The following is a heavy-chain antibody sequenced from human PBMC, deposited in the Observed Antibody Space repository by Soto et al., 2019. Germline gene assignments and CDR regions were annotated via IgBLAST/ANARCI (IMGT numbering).Heavy chain of an antibody. Sequence: EVQLVESGGGLIQPGGSLRLSCVASGFIVSSNQMSWVRQAPGKGLEWVSVIYSGHTTYYADSVEGRFTISRDDSKNTLYLQMNSLKTEDTAVYYCTTDWAISRGERGDYWGQGTLVTVSS. CDR2: IYSGHTT. CDR3: TTDWAISRGERGDY. CDR1: GFIVSSNQ. V-gene: IGHV3-53*01. D-gene: IGHD2-2*02. J-gene: IGHJ4*02.